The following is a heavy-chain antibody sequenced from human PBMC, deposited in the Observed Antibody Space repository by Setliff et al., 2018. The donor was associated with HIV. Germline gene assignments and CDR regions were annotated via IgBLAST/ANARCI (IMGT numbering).Heavy chain of an antibody. D-gene: IGHD6-19*01. CDR2: TIPAFGTA. CDR3: ARDGLLVAGIRFDY. V-gene: IGHV1-69*05. CDR1: GGTFSSYA. J-gene: IGHJ4*01. Sequence: GASVKVSCKTSGGTFSSYAVSWVRQAPGQGLEWMGGTIPAFGTANYAQKFQGRVTITTDESTSTAYMELSGLRSEDTAVYFCARDGLLVAGIRFDYWGQGTLVTVSS.